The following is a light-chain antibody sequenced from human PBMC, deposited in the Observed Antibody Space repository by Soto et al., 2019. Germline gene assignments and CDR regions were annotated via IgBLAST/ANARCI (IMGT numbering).Light chain of an antibody. CDR1: QSISSW. V-gene: IGKV1-5*01. CDR2: DAS. CDR3: QQYNSYLRT. J-gene: IGKJ1*01. Sequence: DIQMTQSPSTLSASVGDRVTITCRASQSISSWLAWYQQKPGKAPKLLIFDASILESGVPSRFSGSGSGTQFTLTISSLQPDDFATYYCQQYNSYLRTFGQGTKV.